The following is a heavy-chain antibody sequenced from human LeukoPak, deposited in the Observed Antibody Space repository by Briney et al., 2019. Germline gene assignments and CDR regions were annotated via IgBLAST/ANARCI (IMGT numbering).Heavy chain of an antibody. CDR1: GGSISSCSYY. D-gene: IGHD2-21*02. J-gene: IGHJ2*01. CDR3: AIHCGGDCPDWYFDL. CDR2: IYSSGST. Sequence: SQTLSLTCTVSGGSISSCSYYWSWLRQPTGKGLEWIGRIYSSGSTNYNPSLKSRVTISVDTSKNQFSLKLSSVTAAHTAVYYCAIHCGGDCPDWYFDLWGRGTLVTVSS. V-gene: IGHV4-61*02.